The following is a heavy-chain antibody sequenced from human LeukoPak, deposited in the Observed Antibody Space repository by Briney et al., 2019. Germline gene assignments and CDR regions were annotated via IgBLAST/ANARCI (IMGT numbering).Heavy chain of an antibody. CDR2: FDPEDGET. D-gene: IGHD5-12*01. Sequence: GASVKVSCKVSGYTLTELSMHSVRQAPGKGLEWMGGFDPEDGETIYAQKFQGRVTMTEDTSTDTAYMELSSLRSEDTAVYYCATTYSGYDRGAFDIWGQGTMVTVSS. V-gene: IGHV1-24*01. CDR1: GYTLTELS. J-gene: IGHJ3*02. CDR3: ATTYSGYDRGAFDI.